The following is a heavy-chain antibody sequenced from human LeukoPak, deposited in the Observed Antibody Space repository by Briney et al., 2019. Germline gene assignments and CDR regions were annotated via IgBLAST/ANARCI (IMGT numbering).Heavy chain of an antibody. Sequence: SETLSLTCTVSGDSISSYYWSWIRQPPGKGLECIGYIYHSGSTNYNPSLKGRVTISADTSKDQFSLKLASVTAADTAVYYCATGYSSTWYYFDYWGQGTLVTVSS. CDR2: IYHSGST. CDR3: ATGYSSTWYYFDY. V-gene: IGHV4-59*01. CDR1: GDSISSYY. D-gene: IGHD6-13*01. J-gene: IGHJ4*02.